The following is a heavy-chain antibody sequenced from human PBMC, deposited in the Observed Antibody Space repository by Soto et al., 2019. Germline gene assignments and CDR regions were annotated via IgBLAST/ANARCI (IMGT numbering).Heavy chain of an antibody. D-gene: IGHD2-21*01. J-gene: IGHJ6*04. CDR2: IIPVSGTSDTS. CDR1: GGSLTNYA. V-gene: IGHV1-69*06. CDR3: ETLPWHPRGRHYSIYDTDV. Sequence: PVKVSCKASGGSLTNYAILWLRQGPGHGLEWMGGIIPVSGTSDTSNYAQKFQGRLTVSAANSARTGYMELCSMRPDDTALYYCETLPWHPRGRHYSIYDTDVSGKGTAVTVSS.